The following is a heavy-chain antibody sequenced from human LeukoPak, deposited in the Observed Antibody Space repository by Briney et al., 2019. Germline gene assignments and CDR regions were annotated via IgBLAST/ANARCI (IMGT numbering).Heavy chain of an antibody. V-gene: IGHV4-31*03. D-gene: IGHD4-23*01. CDR3: AGPSGNSGHYYGMDV. CDR2: IYYSGST. CDR1: GGSISSGGYY. J-gene: IGHJ6*02. Sequence: NPSQTLSLTCTVSGGSISSGGYYWSWIRQHPGKGLEWIGYIYYSGSTYYNPSLKSRVTISVDTSKNQFSLKLSSVTAADTAVYYCAGPSGNSGHYYGMDVWGQGTTVTVSS.